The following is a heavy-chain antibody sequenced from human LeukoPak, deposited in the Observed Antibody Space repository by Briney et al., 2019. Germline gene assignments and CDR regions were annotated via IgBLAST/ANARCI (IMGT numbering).Heavy chain of an antibody. CDR2: ISGDGDHT. D-gene: IGHD5-18*01. CDR1: GFTFSDYI. V-gene: IGHV3-23*01. Sequence: PGGTLRLSCVASGFTFSDYIMCWVRQAPGKGLEWVSGISGDGDHTYYADSVKGRFTISRDNSKNTLYLQMNSLRAEDTAVYYCARLLGYSYGFDYFDYWGQGTLVTVSS. CDR3: ARLLGYSYGFDYFDY. J-gene: IGHJ4*02.